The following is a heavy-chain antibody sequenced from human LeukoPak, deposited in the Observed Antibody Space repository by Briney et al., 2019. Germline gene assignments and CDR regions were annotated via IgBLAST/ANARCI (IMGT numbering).Heavy chain of an antibody. CDR1: GYTFTSYG. CDR2: ISAYNGNT. J-gene: IGHJ6*03. V-gene: IGHV1-18*01. Sequence: GASVKVSCKASGYTFTSYGISWVRQAPGQGLEWMGWISAYNGNTNYAQKLQGRATMTTDTSTSTAYMELRSLRSDDTAVYYCARDGGYRLLWFGESDYYYYMDVWGKGTTVTVSS. CDR3: ARDGGYRLLWFGESDYYYYMDV. D-gene: IGHD3-10*01.